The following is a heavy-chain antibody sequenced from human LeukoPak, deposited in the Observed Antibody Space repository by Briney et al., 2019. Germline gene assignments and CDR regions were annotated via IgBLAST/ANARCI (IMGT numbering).Heavy chain of an antibody. CDR1: GYTFTSYD. CDR2: MNPNSGNT. V-gene: IGHV1-8*01. J-gene: IGHJ4*02. Sequence: ASVKVSCKASGYTFTSYDINWVRQATGQGLEWMGWMNPNSGNTGYAQKFQGRVTMTRNTSISTAYMELSSLRSEDTAVYYCAVYYYDSSGYYDVVFDYWGQGTLVTVSS. CDR3: AVYYYDSSGYYDVVFDY. D-gene: IGHD3-22*01.